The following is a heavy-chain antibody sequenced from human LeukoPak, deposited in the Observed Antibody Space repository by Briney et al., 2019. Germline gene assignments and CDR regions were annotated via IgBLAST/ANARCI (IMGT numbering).Heavy chain of an antibody. J-gene: IGHJ6*04. D-gene: IGHD3-10*02. V-gene: IGHV3-48*03. Sequence: PTGGSLRLSCAASGFTFDDYGMSWVRQAPGKGLEWVSYISSSGSTIYYADSVKGRFTISRDNAKNSLYLQMNSLRAEDTAVYYCAELGITMIGGVWGKGTTVTISS. CDR1: GFTFDDYG. CDR3: AELGITMIGGV. CDR2: ISSSGSTI.